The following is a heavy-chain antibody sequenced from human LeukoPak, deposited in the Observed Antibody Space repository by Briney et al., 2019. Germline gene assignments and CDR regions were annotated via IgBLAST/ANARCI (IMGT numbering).Heavy chain of an antibody. J-gene: IGHJ4*02. Sequence: GGSLRLSCAASGFTVSSNHMSWVRQAPEKGPEWVSVLYSGGTTFYADSVKGRFTIPRDNSKNTLYLHMNSLRAEDTAVYYCARVSHSNQWGFGYWGQGTLVTVSS. CDR2: LYSGGTT. CDR1: GFTVSSNH. D-gene: IGHD3-16*01. CDR3: ARVSHSNQWGFGY. V-gene: IGHV3-66*01.